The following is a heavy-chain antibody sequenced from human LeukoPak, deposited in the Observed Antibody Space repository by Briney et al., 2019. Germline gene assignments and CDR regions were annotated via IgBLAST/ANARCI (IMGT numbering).Heavy chain of an antibody. Sequence: KPGGSLRLSCAASGFTFSSYSMNWVRQAPGKGLEWVSSMSVSSGLIYYPDSVKGRFTISRDNAKSSLYLQMNRLRVEDTAVYYCAREFAGSASGAGYWGQGTLVTVSS. J-gene: IGHJ4*02. CDR1: GFTFSSYS. V-gene: IGHV3-21*01. CDR3: AREFAGSASGAGY. CDR2: MSVSSGLI. D-gene: IGHD1-26*01.